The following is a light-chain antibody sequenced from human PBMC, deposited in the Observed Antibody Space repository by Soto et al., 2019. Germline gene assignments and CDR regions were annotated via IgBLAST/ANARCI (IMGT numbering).Light chain of an antibody. CDR1: QSISSW. CDR2: DAS. V-gene: IGKV1-5*01. J-gene: IGKJ1*01. Sequence: DIQMTQSPSTLSASVGDGVTITCRASQSISSWLAWYQQKPGKAPKLLIYDASSLESGVPSRFSGSGSGTEFTLTISSLKPDDFATYYCQQYNSYWTFGKGTKVDIK. CDR3: QQYNSYWT.